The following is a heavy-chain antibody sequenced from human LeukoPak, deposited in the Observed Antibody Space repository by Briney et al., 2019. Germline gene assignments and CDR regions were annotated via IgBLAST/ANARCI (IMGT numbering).Heavy chain of an antibody. Sequence: GGSLRLSCAASGLTFNTYWLTWVRRAPGKGLEWVANINQDGSDKYYVDSVRGRFTISRDNAKKFLYLQMNSLRVEDTAVYYCARGESSTWYRPENYMDVWGIGTTVTVSS. CDR1: GLTFNTYW. J-gene: IGHJ6*03. D-gene: IGHD6-13*01. V-gene: IGHV3-7*01. CDR3: ARGESSTWYRPENYMDV. CDR2: INQDGSDK.